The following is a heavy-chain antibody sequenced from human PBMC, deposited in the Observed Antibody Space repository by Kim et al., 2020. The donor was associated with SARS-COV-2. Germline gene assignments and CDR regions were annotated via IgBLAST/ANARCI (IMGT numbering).Heavy chain of an antibody. V-gene: IGHV1-69*04. CDR1: GGTFSSYA. Sequence: SVKVSCKAAGGTFSSYAISWVRQAPGQGLEWMGRIIPILDIANYAQKFQDKVTITADKSTTTSYMELRSLTSEDTAVYYCARGCPYTSGPAPFDSWGQG. CDR2: IIPILDIA. J-gene: IGHJ4*02. D-gene: IGHD6-19*01. CDR3: ARGCPYTSGPAPFDS.